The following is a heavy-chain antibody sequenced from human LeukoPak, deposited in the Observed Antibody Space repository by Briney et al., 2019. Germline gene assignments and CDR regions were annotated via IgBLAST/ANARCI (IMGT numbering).Heavy chain of an antibody. CDR1: GFTFGSSA. CDR3: ANDGAYYDSSTDAFDI. V-gene: IGHV3-23*01. Sequence: GGSLRLSCAASGFTFGSSAMSWVRQAPGKGLEWVSSISGSGSGGSTYYADSVKGRFIISRDNSKNTLYLQMNSLRAEDTAVYYCANDGAYYDSSTDAFDIWGQGTMVTVSS. CDR2: ISGSGSGGST. J-gene: IGHJ3*02. D-gene: IGHD3-22*01.